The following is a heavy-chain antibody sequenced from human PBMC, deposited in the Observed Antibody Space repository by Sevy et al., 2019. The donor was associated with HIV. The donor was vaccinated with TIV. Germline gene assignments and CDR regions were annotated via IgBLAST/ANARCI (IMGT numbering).Heavy chain of an antibody. D-gene: IGHD2-2*01. CDR2: INHSGST. Sequence: SETLSLTCAVYGGSFSGYYWSWFRQPPGKGLEWIGEINHSGSTNYNPSLKSRVTISIGTSKNQVSLKLSSVTAADTAVYYCARHCSSTSCSHSFDIWGQGTMVTVSS. V-gene: IGHV4-34*01. CDR1: GGSFSGYY. CDR3: ARHCSSTSCSHSFDI. J-gene: IGHJ3*02.